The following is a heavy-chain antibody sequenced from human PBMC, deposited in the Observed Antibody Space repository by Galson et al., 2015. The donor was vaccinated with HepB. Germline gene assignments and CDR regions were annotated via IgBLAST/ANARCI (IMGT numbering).Heavy chain of an antibody. CDR3: ARRGSRSYYYYGMDV. D-gene: IGHD3-16*01. J-gene: IGHJ6*02. Sequence: QSGAEVKKSGESLKISCKGSGYSFTSYWIVWVRQRPGKGLEWMGIIQPGDSDTRYSPSFQGQVTISADKSIGTAYLQWSSLKASDSVMYYCARRGSRSYYYYGMDVWGQGTTVTVSS. CDR2: IQPGDSDT. V-gene: IGHV5-51*03. CDR1: GYSFTSYW.